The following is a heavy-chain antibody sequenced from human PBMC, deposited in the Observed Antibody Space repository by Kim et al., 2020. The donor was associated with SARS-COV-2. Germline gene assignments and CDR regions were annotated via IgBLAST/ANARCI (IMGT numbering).Heavy chain of an antibody. Sequence: SETLSLTCTVSGGSISGYHWSWIRQSPGRGLEWIGYIYYSGNTNYRPSLKSRVTISIDTSTNQFSLKLRSVTAADTAVYYCACGTYDYVWGSYRFVYWGQGTLVTVSS. J-gene: IGHJ4*02. V-gene: IGHV4-59*01. CDR1: GGSISGYH. CDR3: ACGTYDYVWGSYRFVY. CDR2: IYYSGNT. D-gene: IGHD3-16*02.